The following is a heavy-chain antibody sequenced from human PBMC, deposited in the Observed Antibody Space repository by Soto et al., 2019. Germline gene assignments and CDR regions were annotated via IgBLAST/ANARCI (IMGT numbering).Heavy chain of an antibody. J-gene: IGHJ5*02. CDR2: INHSGST. CDR3: ARGRIAVTPMGRNWFDP. CDR1: GGSFSGYY. V-gene: IGHV4-34*01. D-gene: IGHD6-19*01. Sequence: QVQLQQWGAGLLKPSETLSLTCAVYGGSFSGYYWGWIRQPPGKGLEWIGEINHSGSTNYNPSLKSRLTISVDTSKTQSSLKLSSVTAADTAVYYCARGRIAVTPMGRNWFDPWGQGTLVTVSS.